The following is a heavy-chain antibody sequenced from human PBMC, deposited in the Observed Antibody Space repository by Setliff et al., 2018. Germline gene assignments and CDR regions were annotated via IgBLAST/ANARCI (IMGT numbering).Heavy chain of an antibody. Sequence: NPSETLSLTCAVSGYFISSGYYWGWIRQPPGKGLEWIGSIYYSGNTYYNASLKGRVTISGDTSKNQFSLKLTAVTAADTAIYYCARHRAVAGAYYFDFWGQGTLVTVSS. D-gene: IGHD6-19*01. CDR2: IYYSGNT. CDR3: ARHRAVAGAYYFDF. V-gene: IGHV4-38-2*01. CDR1: GYFISSGYY. J-gene: IGHJ4*02.